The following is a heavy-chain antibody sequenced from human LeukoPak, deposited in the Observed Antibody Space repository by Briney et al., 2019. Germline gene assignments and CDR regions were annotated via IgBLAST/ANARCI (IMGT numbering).Heavy chain of an antibody. D-gene: IGHD3-3*01. CDR3: AKDRGYDFWSAGGYFDY. CDR1: GFTFSNDD. Sequence: GGSLRLSCAASGFTFSNDDLNWVRQAPGKGLEWVSSMSGDGQRTFYAGSVKGRFTISRDYSKNTLYLQMNSLRAEDTAVYYCAKDRGYDFWSAGGYFDYWGQGTLVTVSS. J-gene: IGHJ4*02. CDR2: MSGDGQRT. V-gene: IGHV3-23*01.